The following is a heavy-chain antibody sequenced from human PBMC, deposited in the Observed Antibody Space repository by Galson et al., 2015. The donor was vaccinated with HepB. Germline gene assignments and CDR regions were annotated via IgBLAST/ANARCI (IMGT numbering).Heavy chain of an antibody. CDR2: IYTSGST. D-gene: IGHD6-6*01. CDR3: ARDEYSSSSDVGVVWFDP. Sequence: TLSLTCTVSGGSISSGSYYWSWIRQPAGKGLEWIGRIYTSGSTNYNPSLKSRVTISVDTSKNQFSLKLSSVTAADTAVYYCARDEYSSSSDVGVVWFDPWGQGTTVTVSS. CDR1: GGSISSGSYY. J-gene: IGHJ5*01. V-gene: IGHV4-61*02.